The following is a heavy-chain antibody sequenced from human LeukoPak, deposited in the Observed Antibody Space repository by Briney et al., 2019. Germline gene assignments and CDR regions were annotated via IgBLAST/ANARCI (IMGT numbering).Heavy chain of an antibody. CDR1: GGSISSYY. D-gene: IGHD3-10*01. CDR2: IYYSGST. CDR3: ARGNYYYYYMDV. Sequence: PSETLTLTCAVSGGSISSYYWSWIRQPPGKGLEWIGYIYYSGSTNYNPSLKSRVTISVDTSENQFSLKLSSVTAADTAVYYCARGNYYYYYMDVWGKGTTVNVSS. V-gene: IGHV4-59*01. J-gene: IGHJ6*03.